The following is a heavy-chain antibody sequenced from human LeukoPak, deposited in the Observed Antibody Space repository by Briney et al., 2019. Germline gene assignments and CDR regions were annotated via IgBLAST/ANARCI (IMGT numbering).Heavy chain of an antibody. CDR1: GGSISSYY. D-gene: IGHD6-19*01. CDR2: IYYSGST. CDR3: ARERYSSGWYFDY. J-gene: IGHJ4*02. V-gene: IGHV4-59*01. Sequence: SETLSLTCTVSGGSISSYYWSWIRQPPGKGLEWIGYIYYSGSTNYNPSLKSRVTISVDTFKNQFSLKLSSVTAADTAVYYCARERYSSGWYFDYWGQGTLVTVSS.